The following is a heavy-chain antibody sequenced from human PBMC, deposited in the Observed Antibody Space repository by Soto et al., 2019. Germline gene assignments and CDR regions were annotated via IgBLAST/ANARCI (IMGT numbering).Heavy chain of an antibody. CDR2: SSYNGGT. D-gene: IGHD2-8*02. V-gene: IGHV4-39*01. CDR3: ARHRIEVVWWGFDF. J-gene: IGHJ4*02. Sequence: SETLSLTCTVSTDSSSFTNSYWGWIRQPPGKGLQWIGSSSYNGGTFYNPSLKGRVVISFDTSKKQSSLQVTSVTAADTAVYFCARHRIEVVWWGFDFWGQGSPVTVSS. CDR1: TDSSSFTNSY.